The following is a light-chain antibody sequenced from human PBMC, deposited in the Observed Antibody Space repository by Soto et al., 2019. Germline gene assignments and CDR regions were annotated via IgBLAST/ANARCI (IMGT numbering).Light chain of an antibody. V-gene: IGLV2-8*01. CDR1: SSDVGGYDY. Sequence: QSVLTQPPSASGSLGQSVTISCTGTSSDVGGYDYVSWYQQHPGKVPKLMIYEVNKRPSGVPDRFSGSKSGNTASLTVSGLQAEDEADYYCSSYAGSKNSPVVFGGGTKVTVL. J-gene: IGLJ2*01. CDR2: EVN. CDR3: SSYAGSKNSPVV.